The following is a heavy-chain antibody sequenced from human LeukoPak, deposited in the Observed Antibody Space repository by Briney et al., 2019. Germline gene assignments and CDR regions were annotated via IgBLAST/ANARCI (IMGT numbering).Heavy chain of an antibody. J-gene: IGHJ6*03. Sequence: ETLSLTCTVSGGSISSSSYYWGWIRQPPGKGLEWVSSISSSSSYIYYADSVKGRFTISRDNAKNSLYLQMNSLRAEDTAVYYCARDYYGSGSYGSMDVWGKGTTVTVSS. V-gene: IGHV3-21*01. CDR2: ISSSSSYI. CDR3: ARDYYGSGSYGSMDV. D-gene: IGHD3-10*01. CDR1: GGSISSSS.